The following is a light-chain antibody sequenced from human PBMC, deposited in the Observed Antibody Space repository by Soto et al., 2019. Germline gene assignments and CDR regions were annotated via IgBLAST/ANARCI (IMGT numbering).Light chain of an antibody. CDR2: EVS. V-gene: IGLV2-14*01. CDR1: SSDVGVYNY. CDR3: TSYTSSSIL. Sequence: QAVVTQPASVSGSPGQSITISCTGTSSDVGVYNYVSWYQQHPGRAPKLMIYEVSNRPSWISNRFSGSKSGNTASLTISGLQAEDEADYYCTSYTSSSILFGTGTKLTVL. J-gene: IGLJ1*01.